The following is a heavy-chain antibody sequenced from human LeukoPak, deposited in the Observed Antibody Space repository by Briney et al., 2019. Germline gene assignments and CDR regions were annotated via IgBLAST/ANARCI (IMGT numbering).Heavy chain of an antibody. J-gene: IGHJ5*02. CDR2: VWYDGTRK. D-gene: IGHD4-17*01. CDR1: GFTFTGYG. V-gene: IGHV3-33*01. CDR3: ARDTDTTSHYGRFDP. Sequence: GGSLRLSCAASGFTFTGYGFHWVRQAPGKGLEWVAVVWYDGTRKYYADSVKGRFTVSRDNSENPVYLQISGLRAEDTAVYYCARDTDTTSHYGRFDPWGQGTLVTVSS.